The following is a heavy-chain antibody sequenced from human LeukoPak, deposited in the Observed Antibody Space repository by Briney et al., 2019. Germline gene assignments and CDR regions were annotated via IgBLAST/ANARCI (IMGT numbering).Heavy chain of an antibody. CDR1: GFTFDDYT. CDR3: AKGRDGYEQVDY. D-gene: IGHD5-24*01. Sequence: GGSLRLSCAASGFTFDDYTMHWVRQAPGKGLEWVSLISWDGGSTYYADSVKGRFTISRDNSKNSLYLQMNSLRTEDTALYYCAKGRDGYEQVDYWGQGTLVTVSS. CDR2: ISWDGGST. V-gene: IGHV3-43*01. J-gene: IGHJ4*02.